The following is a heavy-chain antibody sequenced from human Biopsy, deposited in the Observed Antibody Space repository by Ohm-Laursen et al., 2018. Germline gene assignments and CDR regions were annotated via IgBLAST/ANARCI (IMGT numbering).Heavy chain of an antibody. CDR2: ISPYNGDT. J-gene: IGHJ4*02. D-gene: IGHD3-3*01. V-gene: IGHV1-18*01. CDR3: ARDRWPHVTLLGLVVFDF. CDR1: GYTFTNYG. Sequence: ASVKASCKASGYTFTNYGTSWARQDPGQGLEWMGWISPYNGDTDYAQKLQGRVTMTTDTSTSTAYMDLRSLRSDDTAVYYRARDRWPHVTLLGLVVFDFWGQGTLVIVSS.